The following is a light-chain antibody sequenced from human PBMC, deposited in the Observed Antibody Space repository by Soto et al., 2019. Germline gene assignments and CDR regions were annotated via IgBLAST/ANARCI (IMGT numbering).Light chain of an antibody. CDR1: QSVSSN. Sequence: EIVMTQSPVTLSVSPGERATLSCRASQSVSSNLAWYQQKPGQAPSLLIYGAFTRATGIPARFSVTGSGTEFTLTISSLQSEDFALYYCQQYNDWPLTFVQGTKVDI. CDR3: QQYNDWPLT. CDR2: GAF. V-gene: IGKV3-15*01. J-gene: IGKJ1*01.